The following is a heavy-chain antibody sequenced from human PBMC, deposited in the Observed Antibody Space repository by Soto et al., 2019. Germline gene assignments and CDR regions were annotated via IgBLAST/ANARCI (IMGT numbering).Heavy chain of an antibody. Sequence: GGSLRLSCAAPGFTFSIYSLHWVRQAPGKGLEWVAVMSPNGNNQYYADSVKGRFTISRDTSKSTLYLQMTSLRPDDTAVYYCATAANLYSDTGRYWGQGTLVTVYS. J-gene: IGHJ4*02. V-gene: IGHV3-30-3*01. CDR1: GFTFSIYS. D-gene: IGHD3-22*01. CDR2: MSPNGNNQ. CDR3: ATAANLYSDTGRY.